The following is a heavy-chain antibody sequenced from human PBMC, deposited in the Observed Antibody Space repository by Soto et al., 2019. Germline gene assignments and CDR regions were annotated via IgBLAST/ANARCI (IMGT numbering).Heavy chain of an antibody. CDR1: GIVFSDY. V-gene: IGHV3-11*01. CDR3: ARLPFPWGWFDP. Sequence: QVPLVESGGGLVKPGGSLRLSCAASGIVFSDYMSWVRQAPGKGLAWLSYISGSGRTIYSADSVKGRFTITRDNATNSLYLQMKNVRTEDTAVYYCARLPFPWGWFDPWGQGTLVTVSS. J-gene: IGHJ5*02. D-gene: IGHD3-16*01. CDR2: ISGSGRTI.